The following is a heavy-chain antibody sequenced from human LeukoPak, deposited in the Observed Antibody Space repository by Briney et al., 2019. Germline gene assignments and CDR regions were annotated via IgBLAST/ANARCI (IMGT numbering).Heavy chain of an antibody. Sequence: GESLRLSCAASGFTFSIYWMHWVRQAPGKGLEWVSSIISVGSGTTYAHSVKGRFTISRDNATNTPFLQMNSLRAEDTAVYYCPREPWYSNTQFFHHWGQGTLVTVSS. CDR1: GFTFSIYW. CDR3: PREPWYSNTQFFHH. J-gene: IGHJ1*01. CDR2: IISVGSGT. D-gene: IGHD2/OR15-2a*01. V-gene: IGHV3-74*01.